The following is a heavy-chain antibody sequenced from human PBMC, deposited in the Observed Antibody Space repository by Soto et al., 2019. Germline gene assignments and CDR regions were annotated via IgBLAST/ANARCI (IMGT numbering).Heavy chain of an antibody. CDR2: IYYSGST. CDR3: AREYYYGSGTNWFDP. J-gene: IGHJ5*02. D-gene: IGHD3-10*01. Sequence: NPSETLSLTCTVSGGSISSYYWSWIRQPPGKGLEWIGYIYYSGSTNYNPSLKSRVTISVDTSKNQFSLKLSSVTAADTAVYYCAREYYYGSGTNWFDPWGQGTLVTVSS. V-gene: IGHV4-59*01. CDR1: GGSISSYY.